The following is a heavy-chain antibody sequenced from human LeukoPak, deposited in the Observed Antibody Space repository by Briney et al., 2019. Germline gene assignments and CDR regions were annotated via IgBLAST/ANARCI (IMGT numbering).Heavy chain of an antibody. CDR1: GVSFSGYY. CDR2: INHSGST. J-gene: IGHJ5*02. CDR3: ARGRIVGATRWFDP. V-gene: IGHV4-34*01. D-gene: IGHD1-26*01. Sequence: SETLSLTCAVYGVSFSGYYWSWIRQPPGKGLEWIGEINHSGSTNYNPSLKSRVTISVDTSKNQFSLKLSSVTAADTAVYYCARGRIVGATRWFDPWGQGTLVTVSS.